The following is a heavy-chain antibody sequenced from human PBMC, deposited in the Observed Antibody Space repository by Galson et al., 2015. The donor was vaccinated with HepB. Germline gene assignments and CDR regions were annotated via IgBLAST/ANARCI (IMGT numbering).Heavy chain of an antibody. V-gene: IGHV3-21*01. CDR2: ISSSSSYI. D-gene: IGHD6-13*01. CDR1: GFTFSSYS. J-gene: IGHJ6*02. CDR3: ARDALVLSSSWYGDYGMDV. Sequence: SLRLSCAASGFTFSSYSMNWVRQAPGKGLEWVSSISSSSSYIYYADSVKGRFTISRDNAKNSLYLQMNSLRAEDTAVYYCARDALVLSSSWYGDYGMDVWGQGTTVTVSS.